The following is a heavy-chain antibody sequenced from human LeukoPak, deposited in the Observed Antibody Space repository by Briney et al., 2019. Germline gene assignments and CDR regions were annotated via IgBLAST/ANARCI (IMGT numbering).Heavy chain of an antibody. D-gene: IGHD4-23*01. CDR1: GFTFNTYG. Sequence: GGSLRLSCAASGFTFNTYGMHWVRQAPGKGLEWVALISSDGTKKYYADSLKGRFTISRDNSQNTLYLQMNSLRAEDTAVFYCAKDPYGGNSPLDFDYWGQGTLVTVSS. V-gene: IGHV3-30*18. J-gene: IGHJ4*02. CDR2: ISSDGTKK. CDR3: AKDPYGGNSPLDFDY.